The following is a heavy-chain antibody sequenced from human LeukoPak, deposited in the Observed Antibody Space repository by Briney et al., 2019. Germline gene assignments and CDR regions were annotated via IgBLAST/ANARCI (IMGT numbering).Heavy chain of an antibody. CDR1: GFTFSSFS. CDR2: ISNSGSDI. D-gene: IGHD4-17*01. CDR3: ARLTYGY. V-gene: IGHV3-48*02. Sequence: GGSLRLPCAASGFTFSSFSMNWVRQAPGKGLEWISYISNSGSDISYADSVKGRFTISRANAKNSLYLQMNSLRDEDTAVYYCARLTYGYWGQGTLVSVSS. J-gene: IGHJ4*02.